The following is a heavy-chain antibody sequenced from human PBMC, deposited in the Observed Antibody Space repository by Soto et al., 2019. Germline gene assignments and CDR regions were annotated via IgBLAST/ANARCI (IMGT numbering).Heavy chain of an antibody. V-gene: IGHV4-59*01. J-gene: IGHJ4*02. CDR3: ARGRYYYDSSGYYYFDY. D-gene: IGHD3-22*01. CDR2: IYYSGST. CDR1: GGSISSYY. Sequence: QVQLQESGPGLVKPSETLSLTCTVSGGSISSYYWSWIRQPPGKGLEWIGYIYYSGSTNYNPSLKSRVTISVDTSKNQFSLKLSSVTAADTAVYYCARGRYYYDSSGYYYFDYLGQGTLVTVSS.